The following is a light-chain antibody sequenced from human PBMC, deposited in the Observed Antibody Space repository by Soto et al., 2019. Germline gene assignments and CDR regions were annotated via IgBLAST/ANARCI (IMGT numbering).Light chain of an antibody. J-gene: IGKJ4*01. Sequence: DIVLTQSPGTLSLSPGERGTLSCRASQSISSSYLAWYQQKPGQTPRLLIYGASTRATGIPDRFSGSGSGTDFTLTISRLEPEDFAVYYWQQYVNSFTCGGGTKVQIK. CDR1: QSISSSY. CDR3: QQYVNSFT. CDR2: GAS. V-gene: IGKV3-20*01.